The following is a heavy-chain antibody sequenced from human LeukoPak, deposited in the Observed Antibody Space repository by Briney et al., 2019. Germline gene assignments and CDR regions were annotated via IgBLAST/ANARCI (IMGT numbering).Heavy chain of an antibody. CDR1: GGSISSSSYY. J-gene: IGHJ4*02. Sequence: PSETLSLTCTVSGGSISSSSYYWGWIRQPPGKGLEWIGGIYYSGSTYYNPSLKSRVTISVDTSKNQFSLKLSSVTAADTAVYYCARHQPDSSGYLIYFDYWGQGTLVTVSS. CDR3: ARHQPDSSGYLIYFDY. D-gene: IGHD3-22*01. CDR2: IYYSGST. V-gene: IGHV4-39*01.